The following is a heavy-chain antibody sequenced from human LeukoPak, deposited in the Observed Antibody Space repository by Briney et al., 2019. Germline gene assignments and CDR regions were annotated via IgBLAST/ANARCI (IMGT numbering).Heavy chain of an antibody. V-gene: IGHV1-2*02. J-gene: IGHJ4*02. Sequence: ASVKVSCKTSGYRFTDYYINWVRQAPGQGLEWMGWISPNNGVTLYAQKFQGSVTMTRDTSITTAYMEVNSLRPDDTAVFFCARYSINYGPWFPDFWGQGTLVTVSS. CDR2: ISPNNGVT. CDR3: ARYSINYGPWFPDF. D-gene: IGHD3-10*01. CDR1: GYRFTDYY.